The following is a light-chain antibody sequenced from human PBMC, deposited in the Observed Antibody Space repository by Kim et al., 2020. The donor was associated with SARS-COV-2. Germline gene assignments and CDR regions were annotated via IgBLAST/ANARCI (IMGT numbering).Light chain of an antibody. Sequence: SYELTQPPSVSVAPGKTARLTCGGYNIAIKSVHWYQQKPGQAPVLVIYYDSDRPSGIPERFSGSNSGNTATLTISRVEAGDEADYYCQVWDSSSDHVVFGGGTQLTVL. CDR2: YDS. CDR3: QVWDSSSDHVV. CDR1: NIAIKS. J-gene: IGLJ2*01. V-gene: IGLV3-21*04.